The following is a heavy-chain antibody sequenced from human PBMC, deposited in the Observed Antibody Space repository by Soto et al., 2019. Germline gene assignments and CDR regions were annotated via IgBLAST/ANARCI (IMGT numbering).Heavy chain of an antibody. CDR3: ARVGGVAARTFDY. J-gene: IGHJ4*02. D-gene: IGHD3-16*01. CDR1: GGSISPFY. CDR2: LYYSDNT. V-gene: IGHV4-59*01. Sequence: LSLPCTVSGGSISPFYWSWVRQPPGKGLEWIGYLYYSDNTNYNPSLKSRVTISVDASKNQVSLRLTSVTAADTAVYYCARVGGVAARTFDYWGQGTVVTVSS.